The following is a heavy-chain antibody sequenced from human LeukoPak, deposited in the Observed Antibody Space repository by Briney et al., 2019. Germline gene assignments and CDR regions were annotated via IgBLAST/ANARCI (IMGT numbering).Heavy chain of an antibody. CDR2: FDPEDGER. CDR3: ATLMFRGVIGDNYFGMDV. D-gene: IGHD3-10*01. J-gene: IGHJ6*04. Sequence: ASVKVSCKASGYTLTELSMHWVRQAPGKGLEWMGGFDPEDGERIYAQKFQGRLTMTEDTSTDTAYMEQSSLRSEDTAVYYCATLMFRGVIGDNYFGMDVWGKGTTVTVSS. V-gene: IGHV1-24*01. CDR1: GYTLTELS.